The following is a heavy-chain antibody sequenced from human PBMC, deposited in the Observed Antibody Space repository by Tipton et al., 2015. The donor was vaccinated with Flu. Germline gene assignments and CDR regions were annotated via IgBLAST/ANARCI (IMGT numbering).Heavy chain of an antibody. CDR3: ARRRTDWAAYDY. D-gene: IGHD3-9*01. CDR2: IIPIFGPP. CDR1: GDSFGNYG. V-gene: IGHV1-69*06. Sequence: QSGAEVQKPGSSVKVSCKASGDSFGNYGFSWVRQAPGQGLEWMGIIIPIFGPPNYAQKFQDRVTITADIFTNAVYMEVRSLTSDDTAVYFCARRRTDWAAYDYWGQGTLVTVSS. J-gene: IGHJ4*02.